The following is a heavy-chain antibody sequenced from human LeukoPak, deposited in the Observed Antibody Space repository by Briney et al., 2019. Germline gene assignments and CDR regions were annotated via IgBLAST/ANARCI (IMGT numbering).Heavy chain of an antibody. CDR1: GFTFSSYG. CDR2: ISSSSSYI. CDR3: ARGEVGSSNRWFDY. J-gene: IGHJ4*02. Sequence: PGGSLRLSCAASGFTFSSYGMNWVRQAPGKGLEWVSSISSSSSYIYYADSVKGRFTISRDNAKNSLYLQMNSLRAEDTAVYYCARGEVGSSNRWFDYWGQGTLVTVSS. D-gene: IGHD1-14*01. V-gene: IGHV3-21*01.